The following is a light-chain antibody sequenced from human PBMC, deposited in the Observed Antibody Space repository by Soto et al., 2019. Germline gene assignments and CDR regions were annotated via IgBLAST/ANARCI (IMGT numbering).Light chain of an antibody. CDR2: AAS. CDR3: QQRREWPRT. J-gene: IGKJ2*02. Sequence: EIVLTQSPATLSLSPGERATLSCRASQSVDNYLAWYQQKPGQAPRLLIYAASIRATGIPARFSGSVSGTAFTLTIISLEPEDFAVYYCQQRREWPRTFGQGTKLEIK. V-gene: IGKV3-11*01. CDR1: QSVDNY.